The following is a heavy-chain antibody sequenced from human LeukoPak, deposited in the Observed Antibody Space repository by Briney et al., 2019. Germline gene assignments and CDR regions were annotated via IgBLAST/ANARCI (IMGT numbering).Heavy chain of an antibody. Sequence: KAGGSLRLSCAASGFTFSSYSMNWVRQAPGKGLEWVSSISSSSSYIYYADSVKGRFTISRDNAKNSLYLQMNSLRDEDTAVYYCTRVPYSTGAFDYWGQGTLVTVSS. CDR2: ISSSSSYI. J-gene: IGHJ4*02. V-gene: IGHV3-21*01. CDR3: TRVPYSTGAFDY. D-gene: IGHD6-19*01. CDR1: GFTFSSYS.